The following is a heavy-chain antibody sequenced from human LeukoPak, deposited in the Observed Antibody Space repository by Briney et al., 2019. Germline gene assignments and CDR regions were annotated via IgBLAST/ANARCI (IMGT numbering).Heavy chain of an antibody. D-gene: IGHD3-10*01. CDR1: GFTFSNYA. Sequence: PGGSLRLSCAVSGFTFSNYAMTWVRQAPGKGLEWVSEITGSGNSTYYADSVKGRFTISRDNSKNTLYLQMNSLRAEDTAVYYCARGLFDFDYWGQGTLVTVSS. CDR3: ARGLFDFDY. CDR2: ITGSGNST. V-gene: IGHV3-23*01. J-gene: IGHJ4*02.